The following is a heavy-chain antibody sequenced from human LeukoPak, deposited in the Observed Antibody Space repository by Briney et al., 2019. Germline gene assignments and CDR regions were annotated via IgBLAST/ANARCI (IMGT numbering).Heavy chain of an antibody. CDR2: ICAYNGNT. Sequence: ASPKVSCKASGYTFSSYGISWVRQAPGQGLEWIGCICAYNGNTNYAQKLQGRVTINTDKSTSTAYMKLRRLRSDDTAVYYCARVPTPPNWGYINYWGQGTLVTVSS. V-gene: IGHV1-18*01. D-gene: IGHD7-27*01. CDR1: GYTFSSYG. CDR3: ARVPTPPNWGYINY. J-gene: IGHJ4*02.